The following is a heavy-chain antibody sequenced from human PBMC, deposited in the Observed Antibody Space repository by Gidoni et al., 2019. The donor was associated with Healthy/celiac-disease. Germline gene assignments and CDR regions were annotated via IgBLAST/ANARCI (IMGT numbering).Heavy chain of an antibody. CDR2: IKSKTDGGTT. V-gene: IGHV3-15*07. J-gene: IGHJ6*02. CDR3: SGPLYGDYGDYLSVDYYGMDV. CDR1: GFTFSNAW. Sequence: EVQLVESGGGLVKPGGSLRLSCAASGFTFSNAWMNWVRQAPGKGLEWVGRIKSKTDGGTTDYAAPVKGRFTISRDDSKNTRYLQMNSLKTEDTAVYYCSGPLYGDYGDYLSVDYYGMDVWGQGTTVTVSS. D-gene: IGHD4-17*01.